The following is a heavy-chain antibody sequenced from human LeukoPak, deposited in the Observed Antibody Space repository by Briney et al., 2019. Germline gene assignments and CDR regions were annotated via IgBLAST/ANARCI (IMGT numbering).Heavy chain of an antibody. CDR1: GGSISSYY. D-gene: IGHD3-22*01. CDR3: ARGGTDYYDSSGYYSDAFDI. V-gene: IGHV4-59*01. Sequence: SETLSLTRTVSGGSISSYYWSWVRQPPGKGLEWSGYIYYSGSTNYNPSLKSRVTISVDTSKNQFSLKLSSVTAADTAVYYCARGGTDYYDSSGYYSDAFDIWGQGTMVTVSS. J-gene: IGHJ3*02. CDR2: IYYSGST.